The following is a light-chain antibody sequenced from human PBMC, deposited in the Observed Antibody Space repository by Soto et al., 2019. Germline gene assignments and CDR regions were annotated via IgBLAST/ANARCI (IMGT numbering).Light chain of an antibody. J-gene: IGKJ1*01. CDR2: DAS. CDR3: QQRSTWPPT. CDR1: QSVSSY. V-gene: IGKV3-11*01. Sequence: EIVLTQSPATLYLSPGERATLSCRASQSVSSYLAWYQQKPGQAPRLLIHDASNRATGIPARFSGSGSGTDFALTISVLEPADFAIYYCQQRSTWPPTFGQGTQVEIK.